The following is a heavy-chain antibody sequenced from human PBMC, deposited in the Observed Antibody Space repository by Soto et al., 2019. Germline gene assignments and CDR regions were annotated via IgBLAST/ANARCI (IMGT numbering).Heavy chain of an antibody. J-gene: IGHJ4*02. Sequence: SETLSLTCAVYGGSFSGYYWSWIRQPPGKGLEWIGEINHSGSTNYNPSLKSRVTISVDTSKNQFSLKLSSVTAADTAVYYCARGRARGRGSYLSNGDYWGQGTLVTVSS. CDR1: GGSFSGYY. CDR3: ARGRARGRGSYLSNGDY. D-gene: IGHD3-10*01. CDR2: INHSGST. V-gene: IGHV4-34*01.